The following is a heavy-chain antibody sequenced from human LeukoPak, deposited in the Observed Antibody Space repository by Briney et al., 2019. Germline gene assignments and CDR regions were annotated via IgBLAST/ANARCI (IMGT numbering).Heavy chain of an antibody. CDR1: GGSISSSSYY. D-gene: IGHD4-23*01. CDR3: ARGAHYDDYGGGYFDY. J-gene: IGHJ4*02. V-gene: IGHV4-39*07. CDR2: IYYSGST. Sequence: SETLSLTCTVSGGSISSSSYYWGWIRQPPGKGLEWIGSIYYSGSTYYNPSLKSRVTISVDTSKNQFSLKLSSVTAADTAVYYCARGAHYDDYGGGYFDYWGQGTLVTVSS.